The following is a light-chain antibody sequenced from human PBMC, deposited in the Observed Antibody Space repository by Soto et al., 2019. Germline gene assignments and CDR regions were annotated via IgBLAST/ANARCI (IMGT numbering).Light chain of an antibody. J-gene: IGKJ4*01. CDR3: QQYNNWPPLT. CDR1: KSFSSN. V-gene: IGKV3-15*01. Sequence: EIVMTQSPATLSASPGETATLSCRASKSFSSNLAWYQQKPGQAPRLLIYGASTRATGIPARFSGSGSGTEFTLTISSLQSEAFAVYYCQQYNNWPPLTFGGGTKVEMK. CDR2: GAS.